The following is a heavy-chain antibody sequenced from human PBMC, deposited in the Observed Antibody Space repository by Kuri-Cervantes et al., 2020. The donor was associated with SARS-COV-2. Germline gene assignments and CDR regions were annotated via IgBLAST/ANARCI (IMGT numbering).Heavy chain of an antibody. CDR2: INPSGGST. CDR1: GYTFTNYY. J-gene: IGHJ6*03. CDR3: ARGPSNIVVVPAAIPENYYYYYMDV. D-gene: IGHD2-2*02. Sequence: ASVKVSCKASGYTFTNYYMHWVRQAPGQGLEWMGIINPSGGSTSYAQKFQGRVTMTRDTSTSAVYMELTSLRSDDTAMYYCARGPSNIVVVPAAIPENYYYYYMDVWGKGTTVTVSS. V-gene: IGHV1-46*01.